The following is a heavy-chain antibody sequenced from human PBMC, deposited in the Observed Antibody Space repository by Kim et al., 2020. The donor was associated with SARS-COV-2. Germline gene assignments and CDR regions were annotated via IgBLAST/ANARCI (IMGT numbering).Heavy chain of an antibody. Sequence: SETLSLTCTVSGGSISSYYWSWIRQPPGKGLEWIGYIYYSGSTNYNPSLKSRVTISVDTSKNQFSLKLSSVTAADTAVYYCARGSEDSGYYSRAFDIWGQGTMVTVSS. D-gene: IGHD3-22*01. V-gene: IGHV4-59*13. CDR3: ARGSEDSGYYSRAFDI. J-gene: IGHJ3*02. CDR1: GGSISSYY. CDR2: IYYSGST.